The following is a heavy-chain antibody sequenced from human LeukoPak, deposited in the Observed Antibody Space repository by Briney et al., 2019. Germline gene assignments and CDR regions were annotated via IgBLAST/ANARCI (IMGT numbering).Heavy chain of an antibody. CDR1: GYTFTSYG. J-gene: IGHJ6*02. V-gene: IGHV1-18*01. CDR2: ISAYNGNT. Sequence: ASVKVSCKASGYTFTSYGISWVRQAPGQGLEWMGWISAYNGNTNYAQKLQGRVTMTTDTSTSTAYMELRSLRSDDTAVYYCARDSESSGNSLYYYYGMDVWGQGTTVTVSS. D-gene: IGHD4-23*01. CDR3: ARDSESSGNSLYYYYGMDV.